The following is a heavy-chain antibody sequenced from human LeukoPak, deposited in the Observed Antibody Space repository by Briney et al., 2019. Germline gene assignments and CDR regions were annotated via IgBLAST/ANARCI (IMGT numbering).Heavy chain of an antibody. CDR1: GFTFDDYA. J-gene: IGHJ4*02. CDR3: ARDRGWWLAHFDY. Sequence: GGSLRLSCAAFGFTFDDYAMHWVRQAPGRGLEWVSSISWNSGIIDYADSVKGRFIISRDNAENSLYLQMNSLRTDDTALYYCARDRGWWLAHFDYWGQGVLVTVS. CDR2: ISWNSGII. D-gene: IGHD6-19*01. V-gene: IGHV3-9*01.